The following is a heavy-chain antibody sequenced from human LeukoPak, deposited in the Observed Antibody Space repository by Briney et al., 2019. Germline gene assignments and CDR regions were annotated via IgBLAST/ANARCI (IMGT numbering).Heavy chain of an antibody. J-gene: IGHJ5*02. CDR1: GFTFSGSA. CDR2: IVVGSGNT. V-gene: IGHV1-58*02. CDR3: ARGIAVAGSRGPTPYKIDP. Sequence: SVKVSCKASGFTFSGSAIQWVRQARGQRPEWIGWIVVGSGNTNYAQKFQGRVTITADKSTSTAYMELSSLRSEDTAVYYCARGIAVAGSRGPTPYKIDPWGQGTLVTVSS. D-gene: IGHD6-19*01.